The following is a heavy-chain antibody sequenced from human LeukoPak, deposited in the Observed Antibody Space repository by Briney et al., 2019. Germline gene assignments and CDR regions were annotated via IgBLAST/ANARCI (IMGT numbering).Heavy chain of an antibody. Sequence: GGSLRLSCAASGFTFSSYAMHWVRQAPGKGLEWVAVISYDGSNKYYADSVKGRFTISRDNAKNSLYLQMNSLRAEDTAVYYCARASEQQLVLSAFDIWGQGTMVTVSS. J-gene: IGHJ3*02. CDR3: ARASEQQLVLSAFDI. CDR1: GFTFSSYA. CDR2: ISYDGSNK. D-gene: IGHD6-13*01. V-gene: IGHV3-30-3*01.